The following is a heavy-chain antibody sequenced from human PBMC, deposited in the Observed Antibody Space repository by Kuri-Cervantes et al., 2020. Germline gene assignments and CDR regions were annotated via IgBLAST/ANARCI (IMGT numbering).Heavy chain of an antibody. D-gene: IGHD3-10*01. V-gene: IGHV3-23*01. J-gene: IGHJ3*02. CDR2: ISGSGGST. Sequence: GESLKISCAASGFTFSSYAMSWVRQAPGKGLKWVSAISGSGGSTYYADSVKGRFTISRDNSKNTLYLQMNSLRAEDTAVYYCAKDYPGAGHAFDIWGQGTMVTVSS. CDR1: GFTFSSYA. CDR3: AKDYPGAGHAFDI.